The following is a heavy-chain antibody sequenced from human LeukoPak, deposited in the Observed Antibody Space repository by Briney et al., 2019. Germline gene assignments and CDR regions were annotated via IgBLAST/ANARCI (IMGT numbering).Heavy chain of an antibody. V-gene: IGHV1-8*01. D-gene: IGHD1-26*01. J-gene: IGHJ3*02. CDR3: ATFPVAADDAFDI. Sequence: ASVKVSCKASGYTFTSYDINWVRQATGQGLEWMGWMNPNSGNTGYAQKFQGRVTMTRNTSISTAYMELSSLRSEDTAVYYCATFPVAADDAFDIWGQGTMVTVSS. CDR1: GYTFTSYD. CDR2: MNPNSGNT.